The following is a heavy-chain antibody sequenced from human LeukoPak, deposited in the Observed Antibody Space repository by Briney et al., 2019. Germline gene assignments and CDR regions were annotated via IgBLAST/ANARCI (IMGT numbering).Heavy chain of an antibody. J-gene: IGHJ4*02. V-gene: IGHV3-23*01. CDR3: AKVSVAGIILGY. Sequence: GRSLRLSCAASGFTFSSYAMSWVRQAPGKGLEWVSAISGSGGSTYYADSVKGRFTISRDNSKNTLYLQMNSLRAEDTAVYYCAKVSVAGIILGYWGQGTLVTVSS. D-gene: IGHD6-19*01. CDR2: ISGSGGST. CDR1: GFTFSSYA.